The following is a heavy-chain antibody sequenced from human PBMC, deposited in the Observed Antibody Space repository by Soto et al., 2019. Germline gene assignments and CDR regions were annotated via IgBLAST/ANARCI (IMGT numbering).Heavy chain of an antibody. CDR3: AKDVSGWTYYFDY. J-gene: IGHJ4*02. CDR2: ISYDGSNK. D-gene: IGHD6-19*01. Sequence: GGSLRLSCAASGFTFSSYGMHWVRQAPGKGLEWVAVISYDGSNKYYADSVKGRFTISRDNSKNTLYLQMNSLRAEDTAVYYCAKDVSGWTYYFDYWGQGTLVTVSS. CDR1: GFTFSSYG. V-gene: IGHV3-30*18.